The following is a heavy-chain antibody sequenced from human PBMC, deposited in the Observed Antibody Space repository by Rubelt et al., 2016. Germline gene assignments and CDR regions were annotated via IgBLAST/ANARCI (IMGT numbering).Heavy chain of an antibody. CDR1: GYTFSRYP. CDR3: ARDWVGTTDFDY. CDR2: INAGNGNT. D-gene: IGHD1-1*01. Sequence: QVQLVQSGAEVKKPGASVKVSCKASGYTFSRYPMHWVRQAPGQRLEWMGWINAGNGNTQYSQNFQGRVTIPREKSVSTVYMELSRLRSEDTAVYYCARDWVGTTDFDYWGQGTLVTVSS. V-gene: IGHV1-3*01. J-gene: IGHJ4*02.